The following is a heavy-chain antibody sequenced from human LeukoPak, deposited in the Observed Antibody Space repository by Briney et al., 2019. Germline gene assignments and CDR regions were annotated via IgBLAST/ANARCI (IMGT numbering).Heavy chain of an antibody. V-gene: IGHV4-61*02. CDR3: ARGEGYCSGGSCYSH. CDR2: IYTSGST. Sequence: SETLSLTCTVSGGSISSGSYYWSWIRQPAGKGLEWIGRIYTSGSTNYNPSLKSRVTISVDTSKNQFSLKLSSVTAADTAVYYCARGEGYCSGGSCYSHWGQGTLVTVSS. J-gene: IGHJ4*02. CDR1: GGSISSGSYY. D-gene: IGHD2-15*01.